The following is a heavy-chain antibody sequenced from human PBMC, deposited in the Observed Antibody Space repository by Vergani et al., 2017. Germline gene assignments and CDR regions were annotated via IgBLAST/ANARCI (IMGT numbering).Heavy chain of an antibody. V-gene: IGHV1-69*18. D-gene: IGHD5-18*01. Sequence: QVQLVQSGAEVKKPGSSVKVSCKASGGTFSSYAISWVRQAPGQGLEWMGRIIPIFGTANYAQEFQGRVTITADESTSTAYMELSSMRSEDTAVYYCAGVGFRVYSYGYYFSSSWFDPWGQGTLVTVSS. J-gene: IGHJ5*02. CDR3: AGVGFRVYSYGYYFSSSWFDP. CDR2: IIPIFGTA. CDR1: GGTFSSYA.